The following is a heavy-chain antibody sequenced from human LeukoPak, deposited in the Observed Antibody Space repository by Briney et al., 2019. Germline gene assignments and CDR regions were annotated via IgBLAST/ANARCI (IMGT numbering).Heavy chain of an antibody. V-gene: IGHV3-48*02. CDR3: ARILNY. CDR2: ISSNSGIT. CDR1: GFTFNTYD. J-gene: IGHJ4*02. D-gene: IGHD2/OR15-2a*01. Sequence: GGSLRLSCAASGFTFNTYDMNWVRQAPGRGLEWVSYISSNSGITNYADSVKGRFSISRDNAKKSLYLQMNSLRDEDTAVYYCARILNYWGQGTLVTVSS.